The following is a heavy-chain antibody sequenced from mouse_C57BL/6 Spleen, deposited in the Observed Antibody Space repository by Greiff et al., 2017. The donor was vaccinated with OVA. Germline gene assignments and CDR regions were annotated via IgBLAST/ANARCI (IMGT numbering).Heavy chain of an antibody. CDR3: ARDYYGSSYWYFDV. J-gene: IGHJ1*03. D-gene: IGHD1-1*01. Sequence: QVQLQQPGTELVKPGASVKLSCKASGYTFTSYWMHWVKQRPGQGLEWIGNINPSNGGTNYNEKFKSKATLTVDKSSSTAYMQLSSLTSEDSAVYYGARDYYGSSYWYFDVWGTGTTVTVSS. V-gene: IGHV1-53*01. CDR1: GYTFTSYW. CDR2: INPSNGGT.